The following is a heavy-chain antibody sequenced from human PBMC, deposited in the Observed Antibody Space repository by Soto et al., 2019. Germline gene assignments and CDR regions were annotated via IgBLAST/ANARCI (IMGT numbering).Heavy chain of an antibody. CDR2: VFHTGST. Sequence: VQLQESGPGLVKPSQTLSLTCNVSGYSIRSNDYFWNWIRQPPGKGLEWLGYVFHTGSTDYNPSLRSRVSISLDTSKNQFSLRLKSVTAADTAVYYCARSPVRFRWEGGLDSWGQGSLVVVSS. D-gene: IGHD2-15*01. J-gene: IGHJ5*01. CDR1: GYSIRSNDYF. CDR3: ARSPVRFRWEGGLDS. V-gene: IGHV4-30-4*08.